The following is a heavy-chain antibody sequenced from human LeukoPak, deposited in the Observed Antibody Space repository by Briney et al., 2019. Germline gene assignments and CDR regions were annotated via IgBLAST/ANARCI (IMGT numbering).Heavy chain of an antibody. J-gene: IGHJ2*01. CDR2: IYSSGSA. D-gene: IGHD3-10*01. CDR1: SGSISSSSDN. Sequence: PSETLSLTCTVSSGSISSSSDNWGWIRQPPGKGLEWIGSIYSSGSAYYNPSLKSRVTISVDMSKNQLSLKLRSVTAADTAVYYCARDRAPDRDWYFDLWGRGTLVTVSS. V-gene: IGHV4-39*07. CDR3: ARDRAPDRDWYFDL.